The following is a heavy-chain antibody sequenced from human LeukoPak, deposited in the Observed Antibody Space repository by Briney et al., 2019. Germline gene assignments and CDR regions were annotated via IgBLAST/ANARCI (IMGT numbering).Heavy chain of an antibody. J-gene: IGHJ6*03. CDR1: GGTFSSYA. V-gene: IGHV1-69*13. CDR2: TIPIFGTP. CDR3: ARDTERIAAAGRDYYYYMDV. D-gene: IGHD6-13*01. Sequence: ASVKVSCKASGGTFSSYAISWVRQAPGQGLEWMGGTIPIFGTPNYAQKFQGRVTLTADESTSTAYMELSSLRSEDTAVYYCARDTERIAAAGRDYYYYMDVWGKGTTVTVSS.